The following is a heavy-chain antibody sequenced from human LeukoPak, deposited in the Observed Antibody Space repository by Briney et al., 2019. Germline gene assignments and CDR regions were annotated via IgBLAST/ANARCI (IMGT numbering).Heavy chain of an antibody. CDR1: GGSIGSNNYY. D-gene: IGHD3-10*01. Sequence: SETLSLTCTVSGGSIGSNNYYWGWIRQPPGKGLEWIGSIYYSGYTYYNPSLKSRVTISVDTSKNQFSLKLSSVTAADTAVYYCARTTMVRGTYYMDVWGKGTTVTISS. J-gene: IGHJ6*03. V-gene: IGHV4-39*07. CDR3: ARTTMVRGTYYMDV. CDR2: IYYSGYT.